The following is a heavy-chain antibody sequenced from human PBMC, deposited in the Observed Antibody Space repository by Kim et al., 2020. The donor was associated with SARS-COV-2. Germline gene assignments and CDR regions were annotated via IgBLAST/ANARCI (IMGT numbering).Heavy chain of an antibody. V-gene: IGHV3-23*01. J-gene: IGHJ6*02. CDR1: GFTFSSYA. CDR3: AKGKARRGTAMVKGGYCYYHGMDV. Sequence: GGSLRLSCAASGFTFSSYAMSWVRQAPGKGLEWVSAISGSGGSTYYADSVKGRFTISRDNSKNTLYLQMNSLRAEDTAVYYCAKGKARRGTAMVKGGYCYYHGMDVWAQGTTVTVSS. D-gene: IGHD5-18*01. CDR2: ISGSGGST.